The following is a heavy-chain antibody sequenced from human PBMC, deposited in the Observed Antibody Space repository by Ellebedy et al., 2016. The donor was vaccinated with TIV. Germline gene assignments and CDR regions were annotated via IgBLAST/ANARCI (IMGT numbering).Heavy chain of an antibody. CDR2: IIPILGIA. J-gene: IGHJ5*02. CDR3: ARAPSIVYGSGSYRFGP. V-gene: IGHV1-69*04. CDR1: GGTFSSYA. Sequence: AASVKVSCKASGGTFSSYAISWVRQAPGQGLEWMGRIIPILGIANYAQKFQGRVTITADKSTSTAYMELSSLRSEDTAVYYCARAPSIVYGSGSYRFGPWGQGTLVIVSS. D-gene: IGHD3-10*01.